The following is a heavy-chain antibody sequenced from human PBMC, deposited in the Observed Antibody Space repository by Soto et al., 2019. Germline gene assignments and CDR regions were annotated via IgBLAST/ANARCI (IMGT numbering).Heavy chain of an antibody. CDR1: GFTFSSYA. CDR2: ISSDGSTR. CDR3: ARCPSGSAFYYYGMDV. V-gene: IGHV3-30-3*01. J-gene: IGHJ6*02. Sequence: QVQLVESEGGVVQPGMSLRLSCAASGFTFSSYAVHWVRQAPGKGLEWVAVISSDGSTRYYADSLKGRFTISRDNSKNTLYLQVNSLRPEDTAVYYCARCPSGSAFYYYGMDVWGQGTAVTVSS. D-gene: IGHD6-19*01.